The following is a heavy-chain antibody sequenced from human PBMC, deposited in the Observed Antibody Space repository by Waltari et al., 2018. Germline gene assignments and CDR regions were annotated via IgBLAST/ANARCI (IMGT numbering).Heavy chain of an antibody. CDR3: ARDYCDRTSCSVA. J-gene: IGHJ5*02. CDR2: LYSGGRT. Sequence: EVQLVESGGDLIQRGGSLRLSCAASGSTVSSNYMSWVRQARGKGLEWVAILYSGGRTYYGDSVKGRFTISRDSSKTTLYLQLNSLRAEDTAVYYCARDYCDRTSCSVAWGQGTLVTVSS. V-gene: IGHV3-53*01. D-gene: IGHD2-2*01. CDR1: GSTVSSNY.